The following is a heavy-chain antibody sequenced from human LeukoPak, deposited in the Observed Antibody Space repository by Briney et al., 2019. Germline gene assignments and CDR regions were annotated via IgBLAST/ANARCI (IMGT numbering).Heavy chain of an antibody. D-gene: IGHD3-22*01. J-gene: IGHJ5*02. V-gene: IGHV3-23*01. CDR2: ISGSGGST. CDR1: GFTFSSYA. Sequence: GGSLRLSCAASGFTFSSYAMSWVRQAPGKGLEWVSAISGSGGSTYYADSVKGRFTISRDNSKNTLYLQMNSLRAEDTAVYYCAKWGGYYDSSGYNWFDPWGQGTLVTVSS. CDR3: AKWGGYYDSSGYNWFDP.